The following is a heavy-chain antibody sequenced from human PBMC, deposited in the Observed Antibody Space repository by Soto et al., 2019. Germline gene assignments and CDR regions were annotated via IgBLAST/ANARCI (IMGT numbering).Heavy chain of an antibody. CDR2: IYYSGST. D-gene: IGHD3-16*01. Sequence: QVQLQESGPGLVKPSQTLSLTCTVSGGSISSGDYYWSWIRQPPGKGLEWIGYIYYSGSTYYNPSLKSRVTISVDTSKNQFSLKLSSVTAADTAVYYCARDHGVTFGSKYYYGMDVWGQGTTVTVSS. V-gene: IGHV4-30-4*01. J-gene: IGHJ6*02. CDR1: GGSISSGDYY. CDR3: ARDHGVTFGSKYYYGMDV.